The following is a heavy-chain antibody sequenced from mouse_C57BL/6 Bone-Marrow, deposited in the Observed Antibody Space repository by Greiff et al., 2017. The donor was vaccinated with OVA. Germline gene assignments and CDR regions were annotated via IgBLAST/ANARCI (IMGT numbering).Heavy chain of an antibody. V-gene: IGHV6-3*01. Sequence: LQQSGGGLVQPGGSMKLSCVASGFTFSNYWMNWVRQSPEKGLEWVAQIRLKSDNYATHYAASVKGRFTISRDDSKSSVYLQMNNLRAEDTGIYYCTDLTWFAYWGQGTLVTVSA. CDR3: TDLTWFAY. CDR1: GFTFSNYW. J-gene: IGHJ3*01. CDR2: IRLKSDNYAT.